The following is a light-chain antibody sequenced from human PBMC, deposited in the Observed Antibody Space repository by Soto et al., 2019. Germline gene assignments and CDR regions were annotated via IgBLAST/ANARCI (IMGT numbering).Light chain of an antibody. CDR3: QQYDNLPYT. V-gene: IGKV1-33*01. CDR1: QDIRKF. CDR2: DAS. Sequence: DIEMTQSPSSLSASVGDRVTITCQASQDIRKFLNWFQQRPGAAPKLLIYDASNLETGVPSRFSAGGSGTHLTFTITSLQPEDTGTYFCQQYDNLPYTFAQGTKVEI. J-gene: IGKJ2*01.